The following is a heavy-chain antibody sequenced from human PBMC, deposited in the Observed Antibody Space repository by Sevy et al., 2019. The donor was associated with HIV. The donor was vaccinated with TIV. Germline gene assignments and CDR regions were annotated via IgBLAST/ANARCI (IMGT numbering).Heavy chain of an antibody. V-gene: IGHV3-66*01. CDR1: GFTVSINY. Sequence: GGSLRLSCSASGFTVSINYMTWVRQAPGKGLEWVSVIYSDGTTHHGDSVKGRFTISRDNSENTQYLQMNSLRVEDTAGYYCARGKGGYGYGLNYWGQGTLVTVSS. J-gene: IGHJ4*02. CDR2: IYSDGTT. D-gene: IGHD5-18*01. CDR3: ARGKGGYGYGLNY.